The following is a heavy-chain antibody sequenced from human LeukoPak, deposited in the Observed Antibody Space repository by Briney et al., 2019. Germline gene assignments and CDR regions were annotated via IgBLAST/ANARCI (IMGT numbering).Heavy chain of an antibody. V-gene: IGHV4-59*01. CDR2: IYYSGST. J-gene: IGHJ3*02. CDR3: ARAPNENLYDILTGYYPAGAFDI. CDR1: GDSISGYY. Sequence: SETLSLTCTVSGDSISGYYWSWIRQPPGKGLEWIGNIYYSGSTNYNPPLKSRVTISVDTSKNQFSLKLSSVTAADTAVYYCARAPNENLYDILTGYYPAGAFDIWGQGTMVTVSS. D-gene: IGHD3-9*01.